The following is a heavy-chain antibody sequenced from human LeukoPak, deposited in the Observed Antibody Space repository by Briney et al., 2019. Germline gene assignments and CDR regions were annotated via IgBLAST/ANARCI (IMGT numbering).Heavy chain of an antibody. CDR2: INPSGGST. CDR1: GYTFTSYY. J-gene: IGHJ4*02. Sequence: GASVKVSCKASGYTFTSYYMHWVRQAPGQGREWMGIINPSGGSTNYAQKLQGRVTMTTDTSTSTAYMELRSLRSDDTAVYYCARLDDSSGYWGQGTLVTVSS. D-gene: IGHD3-22*01. CDR3: ARLDDSSGY. V-gene: IGHV1-46*01.